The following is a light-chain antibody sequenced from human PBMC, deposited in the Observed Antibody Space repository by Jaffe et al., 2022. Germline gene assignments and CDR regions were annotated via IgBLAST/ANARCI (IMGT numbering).Light chain of an antibody. Sequence: EIVLTQSPATLSLSPGERATLSCRASQSVSSYLAWYQQKPGQAPRLLIYDASNRATGIPARFSGSGSGTDFTLTISSLEPEDFAVYYCQQRSNWPPLLIFGPGTKVDIK. V-gene: IGKV3-11*01. CDR3: QQRSNWPPLLI. CDR2: DAS. CDR1: QSVSSY. J-gene: IGKJ3*01.